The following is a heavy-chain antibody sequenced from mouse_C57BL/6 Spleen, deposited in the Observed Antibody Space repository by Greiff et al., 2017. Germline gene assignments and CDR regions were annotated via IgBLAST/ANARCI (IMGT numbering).Heavy chain of an antibody. J-gene: IGHJ4*01. CDR1: GYTFTDYY. D-gene: IGHD2-12*01. CDR3: ARPYYKDAMDY. CDR2: INPYNGGT. Sequence: EVQLQQSGPVLVKPGASVKMSCKASGYTFTDYYMNWVKQSHGKSLEWIGVINPYNGGTSYNQKFKGKATLTVDKSSSTAYMELNSLTSEDSAVYYCARPYYKDAMDYWGQGTSVTVSS. V-gene: IGHV1-19*01.